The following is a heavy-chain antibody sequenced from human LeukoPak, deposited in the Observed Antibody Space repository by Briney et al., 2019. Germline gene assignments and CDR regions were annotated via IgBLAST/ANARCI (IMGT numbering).Heavy chain of an antibody. J-gene: IGHJ4*02. D-gene: IGHD1-26*01. CDR2: MWYDGSKE. CDR3: ARDLSFGSLDF. Sequence: PGGSLRLSCAASGFTLSSHGMHWVRQAPGKGLEWGAGMWYDGSKEDYADSVKGRFTISRDMSKNTLNLQMNSLRVEDTAMFYCARDLSFGSLDFRGQGTLVTVSS. CDR1: GFTLSSHG. V-gene: IGHV3-33*01.